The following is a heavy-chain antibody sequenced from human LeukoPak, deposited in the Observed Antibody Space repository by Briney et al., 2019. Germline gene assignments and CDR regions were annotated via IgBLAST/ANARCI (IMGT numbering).Heavy chain of an antibody. CDR3: ARNHQYYDIWTGRYYYYYGMDV. J-gene: IGHJ6*02. D-gene: IGHD3-9*01. CDR2: INHSGST. V-gene: IGHV4-34*01. Sequence: PSETLSLTCAVYGGSFSGYYWSWIRQPPGKGLEWIGEINHSGSTNYNPSLKSRVTISVDTSKNQFSLKLSSVTAADTAVYYCARNHQYYDIWTGRYYYYYGMDVWGQGTTVTVSS. CDR1: GGSFSGYY.